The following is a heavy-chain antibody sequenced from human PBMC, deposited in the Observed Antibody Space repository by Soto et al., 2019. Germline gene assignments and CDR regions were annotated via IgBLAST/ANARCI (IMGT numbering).Heavy chain of an antibody. CDR3: ARARCSSGQCYYFDY. Sequence: EVQLVESGEGLVQPGGSLRLSCAASGFTFSSHNIHWIRQAPGKVLEFVSAISRSGDRTYYADSVKGRFTITRDNSKNTVWLQMGSLRAEDMAVYYCARARCSSGQCYYFDYWGRGALVSVSS. J-gene: IGHJ4*02. D-gene: IGHD2-15*01. CDR2: ISRSGDRT. CDR1: GFTFSSHN. V-gene: IGHV3-64*02.